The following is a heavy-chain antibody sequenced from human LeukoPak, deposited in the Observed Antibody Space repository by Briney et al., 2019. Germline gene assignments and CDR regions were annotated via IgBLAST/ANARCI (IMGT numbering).Heavy chain of an antibody. CDR2: IYTSGST. CDR1: GGSISSYY. V-gene: IGHV4-4*07. CDR3: ARGDVVVPAAFYYGMDV. D-gene: IGHD2-2*01. J-gene: IGHJ6*02. Sequence: PSETLSLTCTVSGGSISSYYWSWIRQPAGRGLEGIGRIYTSGSTNYNPSLKSRVTMSVDTSKNQFSLKLSSVTAADTAVYYCARGDVVVPAAFYYGMDVWGQGTTVTVSS.